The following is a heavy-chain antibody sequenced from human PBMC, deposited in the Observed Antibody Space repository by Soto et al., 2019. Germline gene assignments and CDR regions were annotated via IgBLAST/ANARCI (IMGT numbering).Heavy chain of an antibody. Sequence: EVQLLESGGGLVQPGGSLRLSCAASGFTFSSYAMSWVRQAPGKGLEWVSAISGSGGSTYYADSVKGRFTISRDNSKNTLYLQMNGLRDEDTAVYYFAKGKELPVDYFDYWGQGTLVTVSS. D-gene: IGHD1-26*01. CDR1: GFTFSSYA. V-gene: IGHV3-23*01. CDR2: ISGSGGST. CDR3: AKGKELPVDYFDY. J-gene: IGHJ4*02.